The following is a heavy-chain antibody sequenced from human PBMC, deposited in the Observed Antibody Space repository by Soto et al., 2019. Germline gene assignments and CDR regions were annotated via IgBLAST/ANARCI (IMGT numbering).Heavy chain of an antibody. CDR2: INPNSGGT. D-gene: IGHD3-22*01. CDR1: GYTFTGYY. Sequence: ASVKVSCKASGYTFTGYYMHWVRQAPGQGLEWKGWINPNSGGTNYAQKYQGWVNMTRDTSISTAYMELSRLRSDDTAVYYCARVEYDSSAPYYYYGMDVWGQGTTVTVSS. V-gene: IGHV1-2*04. J-gene: IGHJ6*02. CDR3: ARVEYDSSAPYYYYGMDV.